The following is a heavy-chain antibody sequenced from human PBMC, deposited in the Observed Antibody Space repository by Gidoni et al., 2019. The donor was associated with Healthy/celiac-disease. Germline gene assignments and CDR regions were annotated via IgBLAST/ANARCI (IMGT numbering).Heavy chain of an antibody. CDR1: DGHFSSSP. Sequence: VQLQQSGAEVKKPGSPVKVSSKAYDGHFSSSPISWVRQAPGQGLEWMGRLIPILGIANYAQKFQGRVTITADKSTSTAYMELSSLRSEDTAVYYCARDLVGYFSGGSCSLGYWGQGTLVTVSS. D-gene: IGHD2-15*01. V-gene: IGHV1-69*04. CDR3: ARDLVGYFSGGSCSLGY. CDR2: LIPILGIA. J-gene: IGHJ4*02.